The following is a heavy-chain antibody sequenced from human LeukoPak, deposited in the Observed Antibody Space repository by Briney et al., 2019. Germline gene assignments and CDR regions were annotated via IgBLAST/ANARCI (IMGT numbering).Heavy chain of an antibody. CDR1: GYTFTSYD. Sequence: ASVTVSCKASGYTFTSYDINWVRQATGQGLEWMGWMNPNSGNTGYAQKFQGRVTMTRNTSISTAYMELSSLRSEDTAVYYCARVDTMVRGVILFDYWGQGTLVTVSS. D-gene: IGHD3-10*01. CDR2: MNPNSGNT. V-gene: IGHV1-8*01. CDR3: ARVDTMVRGVILFDY. J-gene: IGHJ4*02.